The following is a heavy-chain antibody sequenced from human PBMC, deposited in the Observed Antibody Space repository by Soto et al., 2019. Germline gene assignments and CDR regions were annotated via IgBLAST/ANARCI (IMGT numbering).Heavy chain of an antibody. CDR2: LYSSGST. CDR3: ARETNDILTDYDHLSAFDV. J-gene: IGHJ3*01. V-gene: IGHV4-4*07. Sequence: PSETLSLTCTVSGDSISTYHWSWIRQPAGKGLEWIGRLYSSGSTNYNPSLKSRVSMSLDTSKNQFSLRLSSVTAADTAVYYCARETNDILTDYDHLSAFDVWGQGTMVTV. CDR1: GDSISTYH. D-gene: IGHD3-9*01.